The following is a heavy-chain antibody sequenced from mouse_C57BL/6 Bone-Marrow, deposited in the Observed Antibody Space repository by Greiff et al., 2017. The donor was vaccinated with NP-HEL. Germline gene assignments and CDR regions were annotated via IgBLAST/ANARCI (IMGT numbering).Heavy chain of an antibody. Sequence: EVQLVESGGGLVKPGGSLKLSCAASGFTFSDYGMHWVRQAPEKGLEWVAYISSGSSTIYYADTVKGRFTISRDNAKNTLFLQMTSLRSEDTAMYYCARGPYYYGSSYPSWFAYWGQGTLVTVSA. D-gene: IGHD1-1*01. V-gene: IGHV5-17*01. CDR3: ARGPYYYGSSYPSWFAY. CDR2: ISSGSSTI. CDR1: GFTFSDYG. J-gene: IGHJ3*01.